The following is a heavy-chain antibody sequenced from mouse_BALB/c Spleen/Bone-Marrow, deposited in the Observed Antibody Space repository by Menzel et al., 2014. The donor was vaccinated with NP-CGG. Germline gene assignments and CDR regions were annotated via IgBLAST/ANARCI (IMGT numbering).Heavy chain of an antibody. Sequence: VKLKESGPELVRPGESVKISCKGSAFTFTDYAMHWVKRSHAKRLEWIGVISIYYDNTNYNQRFKGKATMTVDKCSSPAYMELARLASEDSVSHYCARGIRLPFDYWSQGPTLTVSP. CDR1: AFTFTDYA. J-gene: IGHJ2*01. CDR3: ARGIRLPFDY. CDR2: ISIYYDNT. V-gene: IGHV1-67*01.